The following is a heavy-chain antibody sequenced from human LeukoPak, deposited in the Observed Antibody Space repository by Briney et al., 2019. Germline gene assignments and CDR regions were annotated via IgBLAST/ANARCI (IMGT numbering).Heavy chain of an antibody. CDR2: IDSSGTT. J-gene: IGHJ4*02. D-gene: IGHD3-22*01. Sequence: PSETLSLTCTVSGGSFTTYYWSWIRQPAGRGLEWIGHIDSSGTTNYNPSLKSRVTISVDTSKNQFSLKLSSVTAADTAVYYCARGSGGYLSLGVDYWGQGTLVTVSS. V-gene: IGHV4-4*07. CDR1: GGSFTTYY. CDR3: ARGSGGYLSLGVDY.